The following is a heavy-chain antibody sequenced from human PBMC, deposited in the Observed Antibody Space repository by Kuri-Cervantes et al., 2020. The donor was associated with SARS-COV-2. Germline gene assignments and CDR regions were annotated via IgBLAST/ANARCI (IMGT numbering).Heavy chain of an antibody. Sequence: SETLSLTCTVSGGSISSSSYYWGWIRQPPGKGLEWIGSIYYSGSTYYNPSLNSRVTISVDTSKNQFSLKLSSVTAADTAVYYCARGQLLFDPWGQGTLVTVSS. CDR3: ARGQLLFDP. CDR2: IYYSGST. V-gene: IGHV4-39*01. J-gene: IGHJ5*02. CDR1: GGSISSSSYY. D-gene: IGHD5-24*01.